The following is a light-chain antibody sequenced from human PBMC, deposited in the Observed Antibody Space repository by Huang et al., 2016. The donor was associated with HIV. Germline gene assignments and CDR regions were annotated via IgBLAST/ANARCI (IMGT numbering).Light chain of an antibody. CDR2: VAS. Sequence: DIQMTQSPSSLSASVGDRVTITCQVSLDINNYLNWYQQGPGRAPKVLIYVASILDTGGPSRFSGSGSGTDFTVTISSLQPEDVATYYCQHYNGYPLTFGQGTR. V-gene: IGKV1-33*01. CDR3: QHYNGYPLT. CDR1: LDINNY. J-gene: IGKJ5*01.